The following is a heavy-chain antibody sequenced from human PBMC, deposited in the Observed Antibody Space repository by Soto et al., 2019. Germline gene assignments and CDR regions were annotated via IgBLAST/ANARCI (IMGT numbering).Heavy chain of an antibody. Sequence: GESLKISCAASGFTVSSNYMSWVRQAPGKGLEWVSVIYSGGSTYYADSVKGRFTISRDNSKNTLYLQMNSLRAEDTAVYYCARDRDDYATSNWGQGTLVTVSS. CDR1: GFTVSSNY. V-gene: IGHV3-53*01. D-gene: IGHD4-17*01. CDR3: ARDRDDYATSN. CDR2: IYSGGST. J-gene: IGHJ4*02.